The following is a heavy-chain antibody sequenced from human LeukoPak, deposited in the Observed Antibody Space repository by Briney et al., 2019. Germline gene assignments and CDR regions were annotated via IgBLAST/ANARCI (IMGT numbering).Heavy chain of an antibody. J-gene: IGHJ5*01. CDR1: GFTLSTYW. Sequence: PGGSLRLSCAASGFTLSTYWMHWVRQAPEKGLVWVSRINSEGSSTTYADSVKGRFTISRDNAKNILYLQMNSLRAEDTAVYHCARDPAPQGWFDSWGQGTLVTVSS. CDR2: INSEGSST. V-gene: IGHV3-74*01. CDR3: ARDPAPQGWFDS.